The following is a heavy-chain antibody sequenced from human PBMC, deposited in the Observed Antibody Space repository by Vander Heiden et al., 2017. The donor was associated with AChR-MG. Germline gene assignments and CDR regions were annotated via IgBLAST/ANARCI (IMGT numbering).Heavy chain of an antibody. CDR3: AKKNPGVAPFDY. CDR2: ISSSGGDT. Sequence: EVQLLESGGGLVQPGGSLRLSCAASGFPFSSYAISWVRQAPGKGLEWVSGISSSGGDTPYADSVKGRFTISRDNSKNTLYLQMNSLRAEDTAVYYCAKKNPGVAPFDYWGQGTLVTVSS. V-gene: IGHV3-23*01. J-gene: IGHJ4*02. D-gene: IGHD3-3*01. CDR1: GFPFSSYA.